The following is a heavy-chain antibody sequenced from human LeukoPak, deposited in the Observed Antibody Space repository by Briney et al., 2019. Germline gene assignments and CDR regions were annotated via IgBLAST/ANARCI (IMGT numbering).Heavy chain of an antibody. Sequence: VASVKVSCKASGYTFTGYYMHWVRQAPGQGLEWMGWINPNSGGTNYAQKFQGRVTMTRDTSISTAYMELRSLRSDDTAVYYCARTKRYNIPLPEDAFDIWGQGTMVTVSS. CDR1: GYTFTGYY. CDR3: ARTKRYNIPLPEDAFDI. CDR2: INPNSGGT. J-gene: IGHJ3*02. D-gene: IGHD1-14*01. V-gene: IGHV1-2*02.